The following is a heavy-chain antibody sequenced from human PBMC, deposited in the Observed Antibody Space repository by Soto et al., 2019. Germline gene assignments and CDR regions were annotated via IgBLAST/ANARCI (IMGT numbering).Heavy chain of an antibody. CDR2: INSDGSST. J-gene: IGHJ4*02. Sequence: PGGSLRLSCAVSGFTFSSHWMHWVRQAPGKGLVWVSRINSDGSSTNYADSVKGRFTISRDNAKNTLYLQMNSVRADDTAVYYCARDSSPYYDFWSGFYTYFYSWGQGDLVTVSS. V-gene: IGHV3-74*01. D-gene: IGHD3-3*01. CDR3: ARDSSPYYDFWSGFYTYFYS. CDR1: GFTFSSHW.